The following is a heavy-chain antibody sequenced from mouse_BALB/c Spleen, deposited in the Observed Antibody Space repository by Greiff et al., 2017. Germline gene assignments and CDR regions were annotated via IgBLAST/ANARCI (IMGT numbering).Heavy chain of an antibody. Sequence: VQLQQSGAELVRSGASVKLSCTASGFNIKDYYMHWVKQRPEQGLEWIGWIDPENGDTEYAPKFQGKATMTADTSSNTAYLQLSSLTSEDTAVYYCNGGFYYGYDGDYWGQGTTLTVSS. V-gene: IGHV14-4*02. J-gene: IGHJ2*01. D-gene: IGHD2-2*01. CDR3: NGGFYYGYDGDY. CDR1: GFNIKDYY. CDR2: IDPENGDT.